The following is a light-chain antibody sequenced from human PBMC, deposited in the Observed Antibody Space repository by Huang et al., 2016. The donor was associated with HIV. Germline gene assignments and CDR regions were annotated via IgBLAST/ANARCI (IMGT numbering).Light chain of an antibody. CDR2: RAS. CDR3: HQYKSYPWT. Sequence: DIQLTQSPSTLSASEGDRVTITCRASQNIDSWLAWYQQKPGKAPKLLIYRASVSERGVPSRFTGSGSGTDFALTLNRLETDDFATYYCHQYKSYPWTFGQGTKV. CDR1: QNIDSW. J-gene: IGKJ1*01. V-gene: IGKV1-5*03.